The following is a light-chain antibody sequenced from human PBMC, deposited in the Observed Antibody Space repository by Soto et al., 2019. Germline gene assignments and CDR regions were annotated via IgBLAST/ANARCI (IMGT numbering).Light chain of an antibody. CDR3: QQFGNSPLMYT. Sequence: EIVLTQSPGTLSLSPGQSATLLCRASQSVSSSFLAWYQQKPGQAPRLLISAASTRATGIPDRFSGSGSWTDVSLTISRLEPEDFAVYYCQQFGNSPLMYTFGQGTKLEIK. CDR1: QSVSSSF. J-gene: IGKJ2*01. V-gene: IGKV3-20*01. CDR2: AAS.